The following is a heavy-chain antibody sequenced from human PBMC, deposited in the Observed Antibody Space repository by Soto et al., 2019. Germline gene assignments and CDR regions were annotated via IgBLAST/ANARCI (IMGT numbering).Heavy chain of an antibody. CDR2: INHSGST. CDR3: ARGRAGYCSSTSCYTRYYYYYGMDV. D-gene: IGHD2-2*02. CDR1: GGSFSGYY. J-gene: IGHJ6*02. V-gene: IGHV4-34*01. Sequence: SETLSLTCAVYGGSFSGYYWSWIRQPPGKGLEWIGEINHSGSTNYNPSLKSRVTISVDTSKNQFSLKLSSVTAADTAVYYCARGRAGYCSSTSCYTRYYYYYGMDVWGQGTTVTVS.